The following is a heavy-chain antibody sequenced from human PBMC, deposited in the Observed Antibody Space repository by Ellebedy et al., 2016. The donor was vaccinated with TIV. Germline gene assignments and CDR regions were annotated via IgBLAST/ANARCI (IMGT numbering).Heavy chain of an antibody. Sequence: MPSETLSLTCAVYGGSFSGYYWSWIRQPPGKGLEWIGEITHSGSTNYHPSLKSRVTISVDTSKNQFSLNLSSVTAADTAVYYGARGLARDYWGQGTLVTVSS. CDR1: GGSFSGYY. J-gene: IGHJ4*02. CDR3: ARGLARDY. V-gene: IGHV4-34*01. CDR2: ITHSGST.